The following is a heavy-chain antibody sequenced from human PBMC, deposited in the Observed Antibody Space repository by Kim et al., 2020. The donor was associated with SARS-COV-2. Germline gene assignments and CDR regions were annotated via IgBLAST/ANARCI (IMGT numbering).Heavy chain of an antibody. CDR2: INTDGSST. Sequence: GGSLRLSCAASGFSFSSYWMHWVRQAPGKGLVWVSRINTDGSSTGYADSVKGRFTISKDNAKNTVYLQMSSLRADDTAVYYCARDSGRIVDYWGQGILVTVSS. CDR1: GFSFSSYW. J-gene: IGHJ4*02. CDR3: ARDSGRIVDY. V-gene: IGHV3-74*01. D-gene: IGHD3-10*01.